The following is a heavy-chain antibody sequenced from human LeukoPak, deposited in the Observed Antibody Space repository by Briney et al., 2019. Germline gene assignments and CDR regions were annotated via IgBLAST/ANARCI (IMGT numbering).Heavy chain of an antibody. J-gene: IGHJ5*02. CDR1: GFTFSSYA. CDR2: ISGSGGST. CDR3: AKDSIWIGYSPNWFDP. V-gene: IGHV3-23*01. D-gene: IGHD3-3*01. Sequence: PGGSLRLSCAASGFTFSSYAMSWVRQAPGKGLEWVSAISGSGGSTYYADSVKGRFTISRDNSKNTLYLQMNSLRAEDTAVYYCAKDSIWIGYSPNWFDPWGQGTLVTVSS.